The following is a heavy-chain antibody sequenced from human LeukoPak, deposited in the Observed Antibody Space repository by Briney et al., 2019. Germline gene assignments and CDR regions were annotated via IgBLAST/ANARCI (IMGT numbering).Heavy chain of an antibody. CDR1: GGSISSSSYY. Sequence: SETLSLTCTVSGGSISSSSYYWGWIRQPPGKGLEWIGSIYYSGSTYYNPSLKSRVTISVDTSKNQSSLKLSSVTAADTAVYYCASFGGSYLHFDYWGQGTLVTVSS. D-gene: IGHD1-26*01. CDR2: IYYSGST. J-gene: IGHJ4*02. V-gene: IGHV4-39*01. CDR3: ASFGGSYLHFDY.